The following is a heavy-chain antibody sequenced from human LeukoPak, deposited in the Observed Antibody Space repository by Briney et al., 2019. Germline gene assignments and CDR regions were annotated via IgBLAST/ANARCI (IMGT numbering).Heavy chain of an antibody. Sequence: SETLSLTCAVYGGSFSGYYWSWIRQPPGKGLEWIGEINHSGSTNYNPSLKSRVTISVDTSKNQFSLKLSSVTAADTAVYYCARGPYAHSPYYFDYWGQGTLVTVSS. J-gene: IGHJ4*02. CDR2: INHSGST. CDR1: GGSFSGYY. V-gene: IGHV4-34*01. D-gene: IGHD3-3*02. CDR3: ARGPYAHSPYYFDY.